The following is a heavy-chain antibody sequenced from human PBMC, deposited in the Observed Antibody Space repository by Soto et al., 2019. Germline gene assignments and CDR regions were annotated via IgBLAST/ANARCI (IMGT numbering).Heavy chain of an antibody. CDR3: AKDLLEINSSSWWYYYYGMDV. CDR2: ISGSGGST. Sequence: GGSLRLSCAASGFTFSSYAMSWVRQAPGKGLEWVSAISGSGGSTYYADSVKGRFTISRDNSKNTLYLQMNSLRAEDTAVYYCAKDLLEINSSSWWYYYYGMDVWGQGTTVTVSS. CDR1: GFTFSSYA. J-gene: IGHJ6*02. V-gene: IGHV3-23*01. D-gene: IGHD6-13*01.